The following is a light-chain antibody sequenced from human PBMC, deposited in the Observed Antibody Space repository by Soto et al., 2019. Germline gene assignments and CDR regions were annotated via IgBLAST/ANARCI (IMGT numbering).Light chain of an antibody. CDR1: SSNIGSNT. V-gene: IGLV1-44*01. Sequence: QSVLTQPPSASGTPGRNVTISCSGSSSNIGSNTVNWYQQLPGTAPKLLIYSNYYRPSGVPDRVSGSKSGTSASLAISGLQSEDEADYFCASWDDSLHGHWVFGGGTKVTVL. CDR3: ASWDDSLHGHWV. J-gene: IGLJ3*02. CDR2: SNY.